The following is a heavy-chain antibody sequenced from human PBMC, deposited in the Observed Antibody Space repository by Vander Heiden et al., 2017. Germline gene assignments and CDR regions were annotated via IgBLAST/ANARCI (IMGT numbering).Heavy chain of an antibody. CDR2: SSISGSAI. Sequence: ELVESGVGLAQPGGYLRLSCVASGFSFNSYSMNWVRQAPGKGLEWVSYSSISGSAIHYADSVKGRFTISRDNAKNSLFLHMDSLRDEDTAVYYCARDSGGGMDVWGRGTTVTVSS. V-gene: IGHV3-48*02. CDR3: ARDSGGGMDV. CDR1: GFSFNSYS. D-gene: IGHD3-10*01. J-gene: IGHJ6*02.